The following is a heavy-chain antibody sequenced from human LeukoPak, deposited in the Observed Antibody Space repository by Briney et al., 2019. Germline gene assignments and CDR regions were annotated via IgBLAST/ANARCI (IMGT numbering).Heavy chain of an antibody. J-gene: IGHJ4*02. V-gene: IGHV4-4*07. CDR1: GDSISSYY. CDR2: IYPSGTT. Sequence: PSETLSLTCTVSGDSISSYYWSWIRQPAGKGLEWIGRIYPSGTTKYNPSLTSRVTMSVDTYKNQFSLKLTSVTAADPAVYYCATRVAGDEPLEYWGQGTLVTVSS. CDR3: ATRVAGDEPLEY. D-gene: IGHD4-17*01.